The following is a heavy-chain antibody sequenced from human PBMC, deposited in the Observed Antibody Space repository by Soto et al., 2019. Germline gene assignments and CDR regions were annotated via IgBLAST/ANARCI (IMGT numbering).Heavy chain of an antibody. CDR1: GFTFRTHS. Sequence: PGGSLRLSCAASGFTFRTHSMNWVRQAPGKGLEWVTYISSSSSTIYYADSVKGRFTISRDNARNPLYLQMNSLRAEDTAVYYCARDHYFDSSGYFDYWGQGTLVTVSS. CDR2: ISSSSSTI. J-gene: IGHJ4*02. V-gene: IGHV3-48*01. D-gene: IGHD3-22*01. CDR3: ARDHYFDSSGYFDY.